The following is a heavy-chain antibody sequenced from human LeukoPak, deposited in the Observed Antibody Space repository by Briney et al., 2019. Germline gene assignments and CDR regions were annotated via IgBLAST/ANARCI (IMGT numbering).Heavy chain of an antibody. CDR2: IKQDGSEK. CDR1: GFTFSSYW. V-gene: IGHV3-7*01. Sequence: PGGSLRLSCAASGFTFSSYWMSWVRQAPGKGLEWVANIKQDGSEKYYVDSVKGRFTISRDNAKNSLYLQMNSLRAEDTAVYYCARDRAYDFWRGGYYYYYMDVWGKGTTVTVSS. CDR3: ARDRAYDFWRGGYYYYYMDV. J-gene: IGHJ6*03. D-gene: IGHD3-3*01.